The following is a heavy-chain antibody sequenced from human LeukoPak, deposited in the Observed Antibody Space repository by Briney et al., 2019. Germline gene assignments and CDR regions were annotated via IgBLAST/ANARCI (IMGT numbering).Heavy chain of an antibody. CDR3: GRDRASGYWYFDL. V-gene: IGHV6-1*01. CDR1: GDSVSSNSAA. CDR2: TYYRSKWYN. Sequence: SQTLSLTCAISGDSVSSNSAAWNWISQSPSRGLESQGWTYYRSKWYNDYAVSVKSRITINPDTSKNQFSLQLNSVTPEDTAVYYCGRDRASGYWYFDLWGRGTLVTVSS. D-gene: IGHD3-10*01. J-gene: IGHJ2*01.